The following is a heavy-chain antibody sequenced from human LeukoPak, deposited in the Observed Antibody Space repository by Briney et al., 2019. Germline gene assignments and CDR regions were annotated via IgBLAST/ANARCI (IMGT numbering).Heavy chain of an antibody. J-gene: IGHJ4*02. CDR1: GGSISSGDYY. D-gene: IGHD2-21*02. Sequence: SETLSLTCTVSGGSISSGDYYWSWIRQPPGKGLEWIGYIYYSGSTYYNPSLKSRVTISVDTSKNQFSLKLSSVTAADTAVYYCARDCGGDCYSPFDYWGQGTLVTVSS. CDR2: IYYSGST. CDR3: ARDCGGDCYSPFDY. V-gene: IGHV4-30-4*01.